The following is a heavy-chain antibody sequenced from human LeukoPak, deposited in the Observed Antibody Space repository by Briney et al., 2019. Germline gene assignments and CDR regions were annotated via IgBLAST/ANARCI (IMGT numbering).Heavy chain of an antibody. V-gene: IGHV1-18*01. CDR2: ISPYNGNS. CDR3: ARGGFTGHDYIDY. J-gene: IGHJ4*02. Sequence: ASVKVSCKAFGYTFTSYSVNWVRQAPGQGLEWMGWISPYNGNSNYARKIRGRVTMTTDTSTGTAYMDLGSLRSDDTAVYYCARGGFTGHDYIDYWGQGTLVIVSS. D-gene: IGHD5-12*01. CDR1: GYTFTSYS.